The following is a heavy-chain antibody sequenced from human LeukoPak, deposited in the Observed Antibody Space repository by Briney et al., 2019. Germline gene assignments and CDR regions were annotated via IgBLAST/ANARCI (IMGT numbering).Heavy chain of an antibody. CDR3: AAASYYDFWSGYYPDDY. CDR1: GFTFTSSA. V-gene: IGHV1-58*01. J-gene: IGHJ4*02. D-gene: IGHD3-3*01. CDR2: IVVGSGNT. Sequence: SVKVSCKASGFTFTSSAVQWVRQARGQRLEWIGWIVVGSGNTNYAQKFQERVTITRDMSTSTAYMELSSLRSEDTAVYYCAAASYYDFWSGYYPDDYWGQGTLVTVSS.